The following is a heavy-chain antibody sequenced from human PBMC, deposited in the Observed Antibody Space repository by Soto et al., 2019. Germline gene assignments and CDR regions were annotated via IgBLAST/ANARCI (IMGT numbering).Heavy chain of an antibody. D-gene: IGHD3-22*01. CDR2: IKSKTDGGTT. CDR1: GFNLSHPW. CDR3: TTKPKITMIVVVESDY. V-gene: IGHV3-15*01. Sequence: PGGSLRLSCVASGFNLSHPWMSWVRQAPGKGLEWVGRIKSKTDGGTTDYAAPVKGRFTISRDDSKNTPYLQMNSLKTEDTAVYYCTTKPKITMIVVVESDYWGQGTLVTVSS. J-gene: IGHJ4*02.